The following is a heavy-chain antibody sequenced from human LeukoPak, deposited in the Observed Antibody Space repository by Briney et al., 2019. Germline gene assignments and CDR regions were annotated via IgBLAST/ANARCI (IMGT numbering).Heavy chain of an antibody. Sequence: GGSLRLSCAASGFTFSSYSMNWVRQAPGKGLEWVANIKQDGSEKYYVDSVKGRFTISRDNAKNSLYLQMNSLRAEDTAVYYCARYMVRGALYYYYYYYMDVWGKGTTVTISS. CDR3: ARYMVRGALYYYYYYYMDV. J-gene: IGHJ6*03. CDR2: IKQDGSEK. V-gene: IGHV3-7*01. D-gene: IGHD3-10*01. CDR1: GFTFSSYS.